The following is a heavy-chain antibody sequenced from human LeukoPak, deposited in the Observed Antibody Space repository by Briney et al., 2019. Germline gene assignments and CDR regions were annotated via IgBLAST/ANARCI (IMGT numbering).Heavy chain of an antibody. CDR3: ARGPAVSYYYDSSGYLDYFDY. Sequence: GGSLRLSCEASGFTLSNRWMTWVRQAPGKGLEWVSSISSSSSYIYYADSVKGRFTISRDNAKNSLYLQMNSLRAEDTAVYYCARGPAVSYYYDSSGYLDYFDYWGQGTLVTVSS. CDR1: GFTLSNRW. J-gene: IGHJ4*02. D-gene: IGHD3-22*01. V-gene: IGHV3-21*01. CDR2: ISSSSSYI.